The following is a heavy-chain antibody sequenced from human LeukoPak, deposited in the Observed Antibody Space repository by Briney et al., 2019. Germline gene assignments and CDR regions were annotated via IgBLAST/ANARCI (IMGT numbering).Heavy chain of an antibody. Sequence: AGGSLRLSCAASGFTFSSYGMHWVRQAPGKGLEWVAVISYDGSNKYYADSVKGRFTISRDNSKNTLYLQMNSLRAEDTAVYSCAKDVTFASGWSSIDYWGQGTLVTVSS. CDR2: ISYDGSNK. J-gene: IGHJ4*02. V-gene: IGHV3-30*18. D-gene: IGHD6-19*01. CDR1: GFTFSSYG. CDR3: AKDVTFASGWSSIDY.